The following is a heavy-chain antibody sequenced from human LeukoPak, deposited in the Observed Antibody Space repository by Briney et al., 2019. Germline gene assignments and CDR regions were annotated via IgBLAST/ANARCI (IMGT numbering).Heavy chain of an antibody. CDR3: ARGLRIWYQYLDY. CDR2: INHSGST. J-gene: IGHJ4*02. CDR1: GGSFSGYY. V-gene: IGHV4-34*01. D-gene: IGHD6-13*01. Sequence: SETLSLTCAVYGGSFSGYYWSWIRQPPGKGLEWIGEINHSGSTNYNPSLKSRVTISVDTSKNQFSLKLSSVTAADTAVYYRARGLRIWYQYLDYWGQGTLVTVSS.